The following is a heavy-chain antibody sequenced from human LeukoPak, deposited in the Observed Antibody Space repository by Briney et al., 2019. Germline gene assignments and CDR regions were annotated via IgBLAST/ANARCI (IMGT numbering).Heavy chain of an antibody. J-gene: IGHJ4*02. D-gene: IGHD3-3*01. V-gene: IGHV3-7*02. CDR2: IKQDGSEK. CDR3: AKHRSIFGVFVPDYFDY. CDR1: GFTFSSYW. Sequence: PGGSLRLSCAASGFTFSSYWMSWVRQAPGKGLEWVANIKQDGSEKFYVDSVKGRFTISRDNAKNSLYLQMNSLRAEDTAVYYCAKHRSIFGVFVPDYFDYWGQGTLVSVSS.